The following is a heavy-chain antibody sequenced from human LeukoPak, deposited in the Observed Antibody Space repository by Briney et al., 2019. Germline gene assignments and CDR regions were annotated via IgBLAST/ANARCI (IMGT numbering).Heavy chain of an antibody. CDR2: IYSGGRI. D-gene: IGHD3-16*01. Sequence: PSETLSLTCTVSGASISGSYYWVWIRQPPGKGLEWIGSIYSGGRIYYNPSLKSRVTISVDTSKNHFSLKPTSVTAADRAVYFCARAPWAYGNYVHAFDIWGQGTMVTVSS. CDR3: ARAPWAYGNYVHAFDI. J-gene: IGHJ3*02. V-gene: IGHV4-39*07. CDR1: GASISGSYY.